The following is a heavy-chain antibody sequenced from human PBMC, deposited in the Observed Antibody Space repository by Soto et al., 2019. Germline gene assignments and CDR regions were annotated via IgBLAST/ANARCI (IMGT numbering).Heavy chain of an antibody. CDR3: ARDLSGWYYFDY. Sequence: ASVKVSCKASGYTFTSHGISWVRQAPGQGLEWMGWISAYNGNTNYAQKLQGRVTMTTDTSTSTAYMELRSLRSDDTAVYYCARDLSGWYYFDYWGQGTLVTVSS. CDR1: GYTFTSHG. CDR2: ISAYNGNT. D-gene: IGHD6-19*01. J-gene: IGHJ4*02. V-gene: IGHV1-18*04.